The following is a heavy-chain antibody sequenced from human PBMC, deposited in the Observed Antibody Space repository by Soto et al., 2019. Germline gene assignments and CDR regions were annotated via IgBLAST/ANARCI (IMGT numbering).Heavy chain of an antibody. J-gene: IGHJ4*02. Sequence: VESLKISCNGSGYSFTSYWIGWVRQMPGKGLEWMGIIYPGDSDTRYSPSFQGQVTISADKSISTAYLQWSSLKASDTAMYYCARHGWENQGLCDYWGQGTLVTVSS. V-gene: IGHV5-51*01. CDR1: GYSFTSYW. CDR3: ARHGWENQGLCDY. CDR2: IYPGDSDT. D-gene: IGHD1-26*01.